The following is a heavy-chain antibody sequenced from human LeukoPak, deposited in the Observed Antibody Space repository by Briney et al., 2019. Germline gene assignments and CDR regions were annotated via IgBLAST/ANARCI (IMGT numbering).Heavy chain of an antibody. CDR3: AKDKSFGVVPLDAFGI. Sequence: GGSLRLSCAASGFTFSSYAMSWVRQAPGKGLEWVSAISGSGGSTYYADSVKGRFTISRDNSKNTLYLQMNSLRAEDTAVYYCAKDKSFGVVPLDAFGIWGQGAMVTVSS. CDR2: ISGSGGST. V-gene: IGHV3-23*01. CDR1: GFTFSSYA. D-gene: IGHD3-3*01. J-gene: IGHJ3*02.